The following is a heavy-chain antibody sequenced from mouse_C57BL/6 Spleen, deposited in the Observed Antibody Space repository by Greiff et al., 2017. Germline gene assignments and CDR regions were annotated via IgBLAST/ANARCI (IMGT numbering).Heavy chain of an antibody. CDR3: ARSTGAYYFDY. J-gene: IGHJ2*01. Sequence: VQLQQSGPELVKPGASVKISCKASGYSFTSYYIHWVKQRPGQGLEWIGWIYPGSGNTKYNEKFKGKATLTADTSSSPAYMQLSSLTSEDSAVYYCARSTGAYYFDYWGQGTTLTVSS. V-gene: IGHV1-66*01. CDR1: GYSFTSYY. CDR2: IYPGSGNT. D-gene: IGHD4-1*02.